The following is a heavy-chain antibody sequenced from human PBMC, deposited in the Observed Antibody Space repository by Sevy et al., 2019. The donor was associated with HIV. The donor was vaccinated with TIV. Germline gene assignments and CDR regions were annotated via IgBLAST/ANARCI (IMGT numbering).Heavy chain of an antibody. CDR2: ISGSGGST. Sequence: GGSLRLSCAASGFTFSSYAMSWVRQAPGKGLEWVSAISGSGGSTYYADSVKGRFTISGDNSKNTLYLQMNSLRAEDTAVYYCAKDYYGSGSSPFFDYWGQGTLVTVSS. J-gene: IGHJ4*02. V-gene: IGHV3-23*01. CDR3: AKDYYGSGSSPFFDY. CDR1: GFTFSSYA. D-gene: IGHD3-10*01.